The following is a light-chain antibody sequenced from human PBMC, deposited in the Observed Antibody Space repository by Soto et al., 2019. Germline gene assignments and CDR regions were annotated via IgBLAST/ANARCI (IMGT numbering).Light chain of an antibody. CDR2: DVS. Sequence: QSVLTQPASVSGSPGQSITISCTGTSSDVGGYNYVSWYQQHPGKAPKLMIYDVSDRPSGVSNRFSGSKSGNTASLTISGLQAEDEADYYCSSYTNRGTLDIFGTGTKDTVL. CDR1: SSDVGGYNY. V-gene: IGLV2-14*01. CDR3: SSYTNRGTLDI. J-gene: IGLJ1*01.